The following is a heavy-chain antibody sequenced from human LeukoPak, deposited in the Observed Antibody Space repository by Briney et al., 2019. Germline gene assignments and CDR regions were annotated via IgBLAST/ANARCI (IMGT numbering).Heavy chain of an antibody. CDR1: GGSISSYY. V-gene: IGHV4-59*08. D-gene: IGHD4-17*01. J-gene: IGHJ4*02. Sequence: SETLSLTCTVSGGSISSYYWSWIRQPPGKGLEWIGYIYYSGSTNYNPSLRSRVTISVDTSENQFSLKLSSVTAADTAVYYCARGGNYGDYDGYFDYWGQGTLVTVSS. CDR2: IYYSGST. CDR3: ARGGNYGDYDGYFDY.